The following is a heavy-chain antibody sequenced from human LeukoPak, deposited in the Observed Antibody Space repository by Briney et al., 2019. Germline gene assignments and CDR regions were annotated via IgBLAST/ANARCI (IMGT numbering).Heavy chain of an antibody. CDR1: GGSFSGYY. D-gene: IGHD6-6*01. CDR3: AGLLSSSKPNDAFDI. J-gene: IGHJ3*02. CDR2: INHSGST. Sequence: SETLSLTCAVYGGSFSGYYWTRIRQPPGKGLEWIGEINHSGSTNYNPSLKSRVTISVDTSKNQFSLKLSSVTAADTAVYYCAGLLSSSKPNDAFDIWGQGTMVTVSS. V-gene: IGHV4-34*01.